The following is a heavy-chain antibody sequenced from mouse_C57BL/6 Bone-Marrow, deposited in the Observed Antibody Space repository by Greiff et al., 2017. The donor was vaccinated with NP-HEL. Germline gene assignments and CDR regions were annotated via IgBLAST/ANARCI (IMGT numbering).Heavy chain of an antibody. V-gene: IGHV1-63*01. Sequence: QVQLQQSGAELVRPGTSVKMSCKASGYTFTNYWIGWVKQRPGHGLEWIGDIYPGGGYTNYNEKFKGKATLTADKSASTAYMQFSSLTSEDSAIYYCARVGGNYEGDWFAYWGQGTLVTVSA. CDR1: GYTFTNYW. D-gene: IGHD2-1*01. CDR3: ARVGGNYEGDWFAY. CDR2: IYPGGGYT. J-gene: IGHJ3*01.